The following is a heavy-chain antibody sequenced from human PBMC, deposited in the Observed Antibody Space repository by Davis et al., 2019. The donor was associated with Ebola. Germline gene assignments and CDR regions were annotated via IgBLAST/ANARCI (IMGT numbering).Heavy chain of an antibody. CDR3: ATTAVTTDYNFGMDV. CDR1: GYTFANYD. Sequence: AASVTVSRKASGYTFANYDIHWGRQATGQGLEWMGWLNPNSDNRGYAQKFQGRVTMTGSTSISTAYMELSSLKSEDTAVYYRATTAVTTDYNFGMDVWGQGTAVIVSS. J-gene: IGHJ6*02. V-gene: IGHV1-8*02. CDR2: LNPNSDNR. D-gene: IGHD4-17*01.